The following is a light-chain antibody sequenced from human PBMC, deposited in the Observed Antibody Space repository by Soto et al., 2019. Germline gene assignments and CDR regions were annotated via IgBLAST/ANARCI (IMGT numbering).Light chain of an antibody. J-gene: IGKJ1*01. V-gene: IGKV1-27*01. Sequence: DIQMTKSPSSLSASVRDRVTITCRASQGISNYLAWYQQKPGKVPKLLIYAASTWQSGVPSRFSGSGSGTEFTLTISSLQPEDVATYYCRKYDSAPWTFGQGTKVEIK. CDR1: QGISNY. CDR3: RKYDSAPWT. CDR2: AAS.